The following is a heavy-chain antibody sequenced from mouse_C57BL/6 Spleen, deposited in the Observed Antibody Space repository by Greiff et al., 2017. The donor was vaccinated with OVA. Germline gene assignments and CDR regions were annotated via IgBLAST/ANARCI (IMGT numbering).Heavy chain of an antibody. CDR3: TKKIYYSNYGAMDY. Sequence: EVKLMESGGGLVQPGGSMKLSCVASGFTFSNYWMNWVRQSPEKGLEWVAQIRLKSDNYATHYAESVKGRFTISRDDSKSSVYLQMNNLRAEDTGIYYCTKKIYYSNYGAMDYWGQGTSVTVSS. CDR2: IRLKSDNYAT. D-gene: IGHD2-5*01. CDR1: GFTFSNYW. V-gene: IGHV6-3*01. J-gene: IGHJ4*01.